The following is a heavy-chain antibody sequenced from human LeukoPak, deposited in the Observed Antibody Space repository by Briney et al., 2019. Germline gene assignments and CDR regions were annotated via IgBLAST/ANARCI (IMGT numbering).Heavy chain of an antibody. J-gene: IGHJ4*02. CDR3: AKDRADSGSFGY. CDR2: ISSSSSYI. D-gene: IGHD1-26*01. CDR1: GFTFSSYS. V-gene: IGHV3-21*01. Sequence: PGGSLRLSCAASGFTFSSYSMNWVRQAPGKGLEWVSSISSSSSYIYYADSVKGRFTISRDNSKNTLYLQMNSLRAEDTAVYYCAKDRADSGSFGYWGQGTLVTVSS.